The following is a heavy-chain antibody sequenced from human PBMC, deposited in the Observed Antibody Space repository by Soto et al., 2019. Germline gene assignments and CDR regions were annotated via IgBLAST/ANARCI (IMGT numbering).Heavy chain of an antibody. CDR2: INAGNGNT. CDR1: GYTFTSYA. CDR3: ARDDPHWDSSGWYVSLDY. J-gene: IGHJ4*02. V-gene: IGHV1-3*01. D-gene: IGHD6-19*01. Sequence: ASVKVSCKASGYTFTSYAMHWVRQAPGQRLEWMGWINAGNGNTKYSQKFQGRVTITRDTSASTAYMELSSLRSEDTAVYYCARDDPHWDSSGWYVSLDYWGQGTLVTVSS.